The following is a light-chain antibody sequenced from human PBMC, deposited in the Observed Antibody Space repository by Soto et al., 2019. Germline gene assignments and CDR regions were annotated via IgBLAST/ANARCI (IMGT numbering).Light chain of an antibody. Sequence: DIQLTQSPSFLSASVGDRVTITCRASQGISTYLAWYLQRPGKAPKLLIYGASTLQSGVPSRFSGSGSGTEFTLTLSSLQPEDFGTYYCQPRNSDWYAFGQGTKLEIK. CDR2: GAS. CDR3: QPRNSDWYA. J-gene: IGKJ2*01. CDR1: QGISTY. V-gene: IGKV1-9*01.